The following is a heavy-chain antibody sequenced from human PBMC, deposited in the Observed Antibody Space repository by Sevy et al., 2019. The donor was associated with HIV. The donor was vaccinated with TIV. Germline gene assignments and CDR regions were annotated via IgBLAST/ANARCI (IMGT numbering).Heavy chain of an antibody. J-gene: IGHJ4*02. V-gene: IGHV4-39*02. CDR2: IYYSGST. CDR3: AREGPRIAQFDY. Sequence: SETLSLTCTVSGDSLSSYDYYWAWIRQPPGKGLDWIGSIYYSGSTYYNPSLKSRVTISVDTSKNQFSLKLRSVTAADTAVYYCAREGPRIAQFDYWGQGTLVTVSS. CDR1: GDSLSSYDYY. D-gene: IGHD6-13*01.